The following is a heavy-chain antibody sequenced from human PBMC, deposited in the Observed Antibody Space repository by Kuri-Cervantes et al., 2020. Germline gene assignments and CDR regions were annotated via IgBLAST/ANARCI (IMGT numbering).Heavy chain of an antibody. J-gene: IGHJ3*02. D-gene: IGHD1-14*01. Sequence: GGSLRLSCAASGFTFSSYAMHWVRQAPGKGLVWVSRINSDGSSTSYADSVKGRFTISRDNAKNTLYLQMNSLRAEDTAVYYCASPRNPWELGAFDIWGQGTMVTVSS. CDR3: ASPRNPWELGAFDI. CDR2: INSDGSST. V-gene: IGHV3-74*01. CDR1: GFTFSSYA.